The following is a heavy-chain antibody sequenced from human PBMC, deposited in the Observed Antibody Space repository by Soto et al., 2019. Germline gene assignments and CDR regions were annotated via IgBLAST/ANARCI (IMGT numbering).Heavy chain of an antibody. CDR1: GFTFGSYT. D-gene: IGHD3-10*01. CDR3: AKNKEAHGSGGGDV. V-gene: IGHV3-43*01. Sequence: EEQLVESGGAVVQPGGSLRLSCEASGFTFGSYTMHWVRQAPGKGLEWVSLISWNGGSSFYADSVKGRFTISRDNSRDSLYLQMNSLRPEDRAFYYCAKNKEAHGSGGGDVWGHGTTVTVSS. CDR2: ISWNGGSS. J-gene: IGHJ6*02.